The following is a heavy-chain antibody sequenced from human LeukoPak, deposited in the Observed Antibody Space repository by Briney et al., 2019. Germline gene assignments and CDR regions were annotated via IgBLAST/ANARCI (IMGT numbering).Heavy chain of an antibody. D-gene: IGHD3-22*01. CDR2: INAGNGNT. V-gene: IGHV1-3*01. Sequence: ASVKVSCKASGYTFTSYYMHWVRQAPGQRLEWMGWINAGNGNTKYSQKFQGRVTITRDTSASTAYMELSSLRSEDTAVYYCARGRIEITMIVVVITTELDCWGQGTLVTVSS. CDR3: ARGRIEITMIVVVITTELDC. J-gene: IGHJ4*02. CDR1: GYTFTSYY.